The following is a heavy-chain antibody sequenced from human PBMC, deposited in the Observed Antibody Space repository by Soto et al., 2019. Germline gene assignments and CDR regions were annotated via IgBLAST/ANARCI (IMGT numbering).Heavy chain of an antibody. Sequence: PVGSLRLSCAASGFTFSSYWMSWVRQAPGKGLEWVANIKQDGSEKYYVDSVKGRFTISRDNAKNSLYLQMNSLRAEDTAVYYCARDRGGSRYNWFDPWGQGTLVTVSS. J-gene: IGHJ5*02. D-gene: IGHD2-15*01. CDR2: IKQDGSEK. CDR1: GFTFSSYW. CDR3: ARDRGGSRYNWFDP. V-gene: IGHV3-7*03.